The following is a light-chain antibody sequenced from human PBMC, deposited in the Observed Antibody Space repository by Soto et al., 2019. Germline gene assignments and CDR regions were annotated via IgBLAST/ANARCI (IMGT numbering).Light chain of an antibody. J-gene: IGKJ2*01. V-gene: IGKV1-39*01. CDR2: DSS. Sequence: DIQMTQSPSSLSAPVGDSVTISCRASQNINKNLNWYQQKSGKAPSLLIYDSSTFQSGVPSRFSGSGSGTEFTLAITNLQPEDFASYYCQQSFHTPYTFGQGTKLEI. CDR1: QNINKN. CDR3: QQSFHTPYT.